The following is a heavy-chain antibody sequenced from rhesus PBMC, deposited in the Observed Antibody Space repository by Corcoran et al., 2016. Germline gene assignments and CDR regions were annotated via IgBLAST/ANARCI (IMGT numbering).Heavy chain of an antibody. D-gene: IGHD2-27*01. V-gene: IGHV4-76*01. CDR2: IYGSSGST. J-gene: IGHJ4*01. Sequence: QVQLQESGPGVVKPSETLSLNCAVSGYSISSGYDWGWFRQPPGKGLEWIGYIYGSSGSTNYNPSLKNRVTISKDTSKNHFSLKLSSVTAAYTAVYYCARGAGYLRYWGQGVLVTVSS. CDR1: GYSISSGYD. CDR3: ARGAGYLRY.